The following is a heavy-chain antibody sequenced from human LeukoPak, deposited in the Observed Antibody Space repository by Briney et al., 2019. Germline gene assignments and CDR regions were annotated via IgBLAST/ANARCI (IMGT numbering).Heavy chain of an antibody. Sequence: PGGSLRLSCAASGITFIKYSMTWVRQAPGKGLEWVSVIYSEGYTYHADSVKGRFTISRDNSKNTLYLQMNSLRAEDTAVYYCAKDQKRGYSYGYLFYYYYTDVWGKGTTVTISS. D-gene: IGHD5-18*01. CDR3: AKDQKRGYSYGYLFYYYYTDV. V-gene: IGHV3-66*02. CDR1: GITFIKYS. CDR2: IYSEGYT. J-gene: IGHJ6*03.